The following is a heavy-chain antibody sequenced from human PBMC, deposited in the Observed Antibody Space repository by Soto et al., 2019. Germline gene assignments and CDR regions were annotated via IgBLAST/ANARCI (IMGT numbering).Heavy chain of an antibody. CDR1: GGTFSSYT. V-gene: IGHV1-69*02. Sequence: QVQLVQSGAEVKKPGSSVKVTCKACGGTFSSYTISWVRQAPGQGLEWMGRIIPILGIANYAQKFQGRVTITADKSTSTAYMELSSLRSEDTAVYYCARGHYHNSAAAHYWGQGTLVTVSS. J-gene: IGHJ4*02. CDR2: IIPILGIA. CDR3: ARGHYHNSAAAHY. D-gene: IGHD2-2*01.